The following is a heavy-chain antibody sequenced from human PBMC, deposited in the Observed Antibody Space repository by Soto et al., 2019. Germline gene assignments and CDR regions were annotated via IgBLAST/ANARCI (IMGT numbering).Heavy chain of an antibody. D-gene: IGHD3-10*01. Sequence: SETLSLTCTVSGGSISSYYWSWIRQPPGKGLEWIGYIYYSGSTNYNPSLKSRVTISVDTSKNQFSLKLSSVTAAATAVYYFARAPYGSGHYMELELGGQGTRVTVSS. J-gene: IGHJ1*01. CDR3: ARAPYGSGHYMELEL. V-gene: IGHV4-59*01. CDR2: IYYSGST. CDR1: GGSISSYY.